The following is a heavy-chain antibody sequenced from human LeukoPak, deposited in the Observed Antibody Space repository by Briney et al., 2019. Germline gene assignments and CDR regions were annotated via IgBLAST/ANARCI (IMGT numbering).Heavy chain of an antibody. J-gene: IGHJ4*02. CDR2: ISYDGSNK. D-gene: IGHD6-13*01. Sequence: GRSLRLSCAASGFTFSSYGMHWVRQAPGKGLEWVAVISYDGSNKYYADSVKGRFTISRDNSKNTLYLQMNSPRAEDTAVYYCAKGIAAAGEPFDYWGQGTLVTVSS. V-gene: IGHV3-30*18. CDR3: AKGIAAAGEPFDY. CDR1: GFTFSSYG.